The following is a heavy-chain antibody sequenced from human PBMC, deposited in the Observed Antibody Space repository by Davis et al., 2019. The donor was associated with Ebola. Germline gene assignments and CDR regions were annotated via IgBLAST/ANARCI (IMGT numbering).Heavy chain of an antibody. CDR1: GYTFTSYA. J-gene: IGHJ1*01. CDR3: ARVDAVGYHYDSSGYYFPEYFQL. CDR2: INAGNGNT. Sequence: AASVKVSCKASGYTFTSYAMHWVRQAPGQRLEWMGWINAGNGNTKYSQKFQGRVTITRDTSASTAYMELSSLRSEDTAVYYCARVDAVGYHYDSSGYYFPEYFQLWGQGTLVTVSS. V-gene: IGHV1-3*01. D-gene: IGHD3-22*01.